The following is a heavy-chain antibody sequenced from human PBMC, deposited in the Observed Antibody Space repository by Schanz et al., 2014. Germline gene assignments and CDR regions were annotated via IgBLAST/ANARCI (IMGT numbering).Heavy chain of an antibody. D-gene: IGHD4-17*01. V-gene: IGHV3-48*04. Sequence: DVQVVESGGDLVQPGGSLRLSCAASGFTVDSNYMSWVRQAPGKGLEWISKISDSGRTIVYADSMKGRFTISRDNAKNTLYLQMNSVRAEDSAVYYCVRDTDYHFDYWGQGTLVTVSS. CDR3: VRDTDYHFDY. CDR1: GFTVDSNY. J-gene: IGHJ4*02. CDR2: ISDSGRTI.